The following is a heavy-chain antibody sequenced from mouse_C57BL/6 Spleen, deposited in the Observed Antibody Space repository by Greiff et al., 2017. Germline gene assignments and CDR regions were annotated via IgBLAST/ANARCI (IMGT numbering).Heavy chain of an antibody. Sequence: EVKLQESGPGLVKPSQSLSLTCSVTGYSITSGYYWNWIRQFPGNKLEWMGYISYDGSNNYNPSLKNRISITRDTSKNQFFLKLNSVTTEDTATYYCAREIRDYYAMDYWGQGTSVTVSS. CDR1: GYSITSGYY. CDR3: AREIRDYYAMDY. CDR2: ISYDGSN. V-gene: IGHV3-6*01. J-gene: IGHJ4*01.